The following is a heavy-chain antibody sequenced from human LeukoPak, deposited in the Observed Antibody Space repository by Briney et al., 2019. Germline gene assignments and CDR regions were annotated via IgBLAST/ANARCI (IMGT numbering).Heavy chain of an antibody. D-gene: IGHD3-16*01. J-gene: IGHJ4*02. CDR1: GYSFTSYW. Sequence: GESLKISCKGSGYSFTSYWIGWVRQMPGKGLEWMGIIYRGGSDTRYSPAVKGQVTISADKSISTAYLQWSSLKASDTAMYYCARHREWDYVWGSDGDYFDYWGQGTLVTVSS. CDR3: ARHREWDYVWGSDGDYFDY. CDR2: IYRGGSDT. V-gene: IGHV5-51*01.